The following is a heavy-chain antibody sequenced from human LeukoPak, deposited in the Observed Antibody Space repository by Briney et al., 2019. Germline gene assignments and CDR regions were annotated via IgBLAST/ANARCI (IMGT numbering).Heavy chain of an antibody. CDR1: GGSISSSSYY. CDR3: ARESVGYYDSSGYYRN. Sequence: PSETLSLTCTVSGGSISSSSYYWGWIRQPPGKGLEWIGSIYYSGSTYYNPSLKSRVTISVDTSKNQFSLQLNSVTPEDTAVYYCARESVGYYDSSGYYRNWGQGTLVTVSS. D-gene: IGHD3-22*01. V-gene: IGHV4-39*02. J-gene: IGHJ4*02. CDR2: IYYSGST.